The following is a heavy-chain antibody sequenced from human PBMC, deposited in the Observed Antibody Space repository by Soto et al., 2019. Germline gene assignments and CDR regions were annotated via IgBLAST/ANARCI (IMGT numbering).Heavy chain of an antibody. V-gene: IGHV1-2*04. Sequence: ASVKVSCKASGYTFTGYYMHWVRQAPGQGLEWMGWINPNSGGTNYAQKFQGWVTMTRDTSISTAYMELSRLRSDDTAVYYCARENSSSWLYYFDCWGQGTLVTVSS. CDR1: GYTFTGYY. D-gene: IGHD6-13*01. CDR2: INPNSGGT. CDR3: ARENSSSWLYYFDC. J-gene: IGHJ4*02.